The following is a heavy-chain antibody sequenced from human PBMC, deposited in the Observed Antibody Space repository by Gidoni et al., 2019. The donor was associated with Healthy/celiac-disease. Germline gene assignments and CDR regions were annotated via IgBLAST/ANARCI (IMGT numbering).Heavy chain of an antibody. Sequence: QVQLQESGPGLVKPSETLSLTCTVSGGSISSYYWSWNRQPAGKGLEWIGRIYTSGSTNYNPSRKRRVTMSVDTSKNQFSLKLSSVTAADTAVYYCARDLGYCSGGSCQKLYYYYGIDVWGQGTTVTVSS. V-gene: IGHV4-4*07. CDR3: ARDLGYCSGGSCQKLYYYYGIDV. D-gene: IGHD2-15*01. CDR2: IYTSGST. J-gene: IGHJ6*02. CDR1: GGSISSYY.